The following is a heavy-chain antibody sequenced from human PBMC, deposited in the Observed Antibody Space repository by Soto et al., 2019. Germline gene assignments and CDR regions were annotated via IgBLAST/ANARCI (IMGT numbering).Heavy chain of an antibody. V-gene: IGHV4-34*01. D-gene: IGHD3-9*01. CDR1: GGSINGYY. CDR3: ARGLLRYFDWQSSSPTFDP. J-gene: IGHJ5*02. Sequence: PSETLSLTCTVSGGSINGYYWSWIRQPPGKGLEWIGEINHSGSTNYNPSLKSRVTISVDTSKNQFSLKLSSVTAADTAVYYCARGLLRYFDWQSSSPTFDPWGQGTLVTVS. CDR2: INHSGST.